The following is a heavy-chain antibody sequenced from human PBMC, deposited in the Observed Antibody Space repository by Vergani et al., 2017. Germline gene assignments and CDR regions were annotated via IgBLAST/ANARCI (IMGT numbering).Heavy chain of an antibody. V-gene: IGHV3-7*01. CDR1: GFTFSNLW. CDR3: ARWPHGYTYGGYISQFDP. CDR2: IKYDGSKK. D-gene: IGHD5-18*01. J-gene: IGHJ5*02. Sequence: EVQLVASGGGLVQRGGSLRLSCEASGFTFSNLWMTWVRQAPGKGLEWVANIKYDGSKKNYVDSVKGRFTISRDNAKNSLYLQMNNLRVEDTAVYFCARWPHGYTYGGYISQFDPWGQGTLVTVSS.